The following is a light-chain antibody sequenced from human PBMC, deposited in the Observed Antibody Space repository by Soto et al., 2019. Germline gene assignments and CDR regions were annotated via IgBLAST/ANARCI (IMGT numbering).Light chain of an antibody. CDR3: LQYGTSPWT. V-gene: IGKV3-20*01. Sequence: EIVLTQSPGTLSLSPGERATLSCRASQSVSSTYLAWYQQKPGQAPRLLIYGASSRATCVPDTFSGSGSGTDFTLTISRLEPEDFAVYYCLQYGTSPWTFGQGTKVEIK. CDR2: GAS. J-gene: IGKJ1*01. CDR1: QSVSSTY.